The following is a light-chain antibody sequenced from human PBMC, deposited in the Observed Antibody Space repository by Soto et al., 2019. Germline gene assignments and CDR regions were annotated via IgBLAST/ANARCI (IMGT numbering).Light chain of an antibody. CDR3: HQGHNWPLT. V-gene: IGKV3-15*01. J-gene: IGKJ2*01. Sequence: EIVMTQSPATLSLSPGERAALSCRASQSINSELAWYQQKPGQPPRLLIYGASTRSTGVPARFTGSESGSEFTLTISGLQSEDFAVYYCHQGHNWPLTFGHGNRLEI. CDR1: QSINSE. CDR2: GAS.